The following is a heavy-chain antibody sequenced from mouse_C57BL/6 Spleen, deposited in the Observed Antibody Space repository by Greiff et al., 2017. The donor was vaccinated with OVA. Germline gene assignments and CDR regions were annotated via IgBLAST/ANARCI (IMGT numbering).Heavy chain of an antibody. Sequence: QVQLKESGAELLRPGTSVKMSCKASGYTFTNYWIGWAKQRPGHGLEWIGDIYPGGGYTNYNEKFKGKATLTADKSSSTAYMQFSSLTSEDSAIYYCARRGGDYDYDEVSWFAYWGQGTLVTVSA. D-gene: IGHD2-4*01. J-gene: IGHJ3*01. V-gene: IGHV1-63*01. CDR3: ARRGGDYDYDEVSWFAY. CDR2: IYPGGGYT. CDR1: GYTFTNYW.